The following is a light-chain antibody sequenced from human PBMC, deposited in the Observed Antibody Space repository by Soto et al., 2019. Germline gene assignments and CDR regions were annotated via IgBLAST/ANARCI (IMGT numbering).Light chain of an antibody. V-gene: IGKV3-11*01. Sequence: EIVLTQSPDTLSVSPGEGATLSCRASQSVGSYLAWYQQKPGQAPRLLIYASSNRATGIPARFSGSGSGIDFTLTISSLEPEDFAVYYCQQRSNWYTFGQGTRLEI. J-gene: IGKJ5*01. CDR3: QQRSNWYT. CDR1: QSVGSY. CDR2: ASS.